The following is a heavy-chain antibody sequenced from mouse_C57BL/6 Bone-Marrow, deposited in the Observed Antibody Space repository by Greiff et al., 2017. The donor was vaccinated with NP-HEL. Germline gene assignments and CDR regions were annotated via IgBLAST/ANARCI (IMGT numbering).Heavy chain of an antibody. D-gene: IGHD1-1*01. J-gene: IGHJ2*01. Sequence: QVQLKQPGTELVKPGASVKLSCKASGYTFTSYWMHWVKQRPGQGLEWIGNINPSNGGTNYNEKFKSKATLTVDKSSSTAYMQLSSLTSEDSAVYYCARATTVVATEYFDYWGQGTTLTVSS. CDR3: ARATTVVATEYFDY. CDR1: GYTFTSYW. CDR2: INPSNGGT. V-gene: IGHV1-53*01.